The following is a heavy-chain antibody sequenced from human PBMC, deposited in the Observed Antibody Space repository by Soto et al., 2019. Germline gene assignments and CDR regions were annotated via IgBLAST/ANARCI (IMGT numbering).Heavy chain of an antibody. CDR1: GGTFSSYA. CDR2: IIPIFGTA. V-gene: IGHV1-69*01. Sequence: QVQLVQSGAEAKKPGSSVKVSCKASGGTFSSYAISWVRQAPGQGLEWMGGIIPIFGTANYAQKFQGRVTITADESTSTAYMELSSLRSEDTAVYYCARERVTIFGVVIMSSGMDVWGQGTTVTVSS. J-gene: IGHJ6*02. CDR3: ARERVTIFGVVIMSSGMDV. D-gene: IGHD3-3*01.